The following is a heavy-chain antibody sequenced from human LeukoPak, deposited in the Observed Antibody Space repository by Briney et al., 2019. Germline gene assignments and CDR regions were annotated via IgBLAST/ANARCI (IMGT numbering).Heavy chain of an antibody. J-gene: IGHJ4*02. V-gene: IGHV3-30*18. CDR2: ISYDGSNK. CDR3: AKDHSGGYLAYYFDY. D-gene: IGHD1-26*01. CDR1: GFTFSTYG. Sequence: GGSLRLSCAASGFTFSTYGMHWVRQAPGKGLEWVAVISYDGSNKYYADSVKGRFTISRDNSKNTLSLQMNSLRAEDTAVYYCAKDHSGGYLAYYFDYWGQGTLVTVSS.